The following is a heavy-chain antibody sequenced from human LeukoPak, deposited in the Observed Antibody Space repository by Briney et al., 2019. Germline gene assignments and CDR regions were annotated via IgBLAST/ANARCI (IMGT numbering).Heavy chain of an antibody. V-gene: IGHV4-34*01. J-gene: IGHJ6*03. Sequence: PSETLSLTCAVYGGSFSGYYWSWIRQPPGKGLEWIGEINHSGSTKYNPSLKSRVTISVDTSKNQFSLKLSSVTAADTAVYYCARGQHSYGGYYYYYMDVWGKGTTVTVSS. CDR3: ARGQHSYGGYYYYYMDV. CDR1: GGSFSGYY. D-gene: IGHD5-18*01. CDR2: INHSGST.